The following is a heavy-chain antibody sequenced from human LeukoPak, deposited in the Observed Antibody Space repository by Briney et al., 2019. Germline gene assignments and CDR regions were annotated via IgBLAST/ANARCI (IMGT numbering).Heavy chain of an antibody. D-gene: IGHD2-15*01. CDR1: GFTLLGSS. CDR3: VRGRYCSGGGCYFDY. Sequence: RGSPRLSCAVSGFTLLGSSMKWVRQGPGEGLEWISLLISGSGTVIYADSVKGRFTICRDNAKNSLYMQMNSLTDEYAAVYYCVRGRYCSGGGCYFDYWGQGTQVTVSS. J-gene: IGHJ4*02. V-gene: IGHV3-48*02. CDR2: LISGSGTV.